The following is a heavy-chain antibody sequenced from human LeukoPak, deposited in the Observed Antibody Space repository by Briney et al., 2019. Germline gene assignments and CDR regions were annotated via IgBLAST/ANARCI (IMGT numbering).Heavy chain of an antibody. CDR1: GGIFSNYA. D-gene: IGHD1-1*01. CDR3: ARGPELERFDY. Sequence: SVKVSCKASGGIFSNYAMSWVRQAPGQGLEWMGGIIPIFGTANYAQKFQGRVTITTDESTGTAYMELSSLRSEDTAVYYCARGPELERFDYWGQGTLVTVSS. J-gene: IGHJ4*02. V-gene: IGHV1-69*05. CDR2: IIPIFGTA.